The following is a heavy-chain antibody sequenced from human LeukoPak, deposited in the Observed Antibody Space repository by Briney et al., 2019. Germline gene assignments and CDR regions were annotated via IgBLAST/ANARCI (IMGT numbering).Heavy chain of an antibody. CDR2: FDPEDGET. Sequence: ASVKVPCKVSGYTLTELSMHWVRQAPGKGLEWMGGFDPEDGETIYAQKFQGRVTMTEDTSTDTAYIELSSLRSEDTAVYYCATVGITGTRFDYWGQGTLVTVSS. CDR1: GYTLTELS. CDR3: ATVGITGTRFDY. J-gene: IGHJ4*02. V-gene: IGHV1-24*01. D-gene: IGHD1-20*01.